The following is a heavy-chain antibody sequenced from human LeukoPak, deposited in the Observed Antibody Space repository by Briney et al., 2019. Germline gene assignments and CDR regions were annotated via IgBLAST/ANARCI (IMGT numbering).Heavy chain of an antibody. CDR2: ISYDGSNK. J-gene: IGHJ4*02. V-gene: IGHV3-30*18. CDR3: ANVLRYFDWPTDY. Sequence: GGSLRLSCAASGFTFSNYGMHWVRQAPGKGVEWVAVISYDGSNKYYADSVKGRFTISRDNSKNTLYLQMNSLRAEDTAVYYCANVLRYFDWPTDYWGQGTLVTVSS. D-gene: IGHD3-9*01. CDR1: GFTFSNYG.